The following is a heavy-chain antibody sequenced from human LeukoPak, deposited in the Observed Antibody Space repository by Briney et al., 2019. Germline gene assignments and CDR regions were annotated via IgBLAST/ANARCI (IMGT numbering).Heavy chain of an antibody. CDR2: INADNGNT. CDR3: ARAIVVLPSANWFDP. CDR1: GGTFSSYA. D-gene: IGHD2-2*01. J-gene: IGHJ5*02. V-gene: IGHV1-3*01. Sequence: ASVKVTCKASGGTFSSYAISWVRQAPGQGLEWMGWINADNGNTKYSQKFQGRVTITRDTSASTAYMELSSLRSEDTAVYYCARAIVVLPSANWFDPWGQGTPVTVSS.